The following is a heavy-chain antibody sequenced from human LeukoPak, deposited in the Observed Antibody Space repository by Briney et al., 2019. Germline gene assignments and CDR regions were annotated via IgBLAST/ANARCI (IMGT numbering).Heavy chain of an antibody. CDR2: MNPNIGNT. V-gene: IGHV1-8*01. J-gene: IGHJ4*02. Sequence: ASVKVSCKASGYTFTSYDINWVRQATGQGLEWMGWMNPNIGNTGYAQKFQGRVTMTRNTSISTAYMELSSLRSEDTAVYYCARGHCTNGVCYDYWGQGTLVTVSS. D-gene: IGHD2-8*01. CDR1: GYTFTSYD. CDR3: ARGHCTNGVCYDY.